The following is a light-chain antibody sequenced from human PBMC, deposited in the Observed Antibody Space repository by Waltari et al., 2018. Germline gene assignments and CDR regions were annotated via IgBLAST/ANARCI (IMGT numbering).Light chain of an antibody. CDR2: GAS. J-gene: IGKJ5*01. Sequence: EIVLTQSPGTLSLSPGERATLSCRASQSVSSIYLAWYQKKPGQSPRLLIYGASSRATGISDRFSGSGSGTDFTLTISRLEPEDFAVYYCQQYGTLITFGQGTRLEIK. V-gene: IGKV3-20*01. CDR1: QSVSSIY. CDR3: QQYGTLIT.